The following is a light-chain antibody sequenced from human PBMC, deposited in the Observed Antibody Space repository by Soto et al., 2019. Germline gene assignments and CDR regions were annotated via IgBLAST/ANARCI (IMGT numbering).Light chain of an antibody. CDR3: CSYAGSSTFFV. CDR2: GVD. V-gene: IGLV2-11*01. J-gene: IGLJ1*01. CDR1: SSDVGASGY. Sequence: QSALTQPRSVSGSPGQSVTISCTGTSSDVGASGYVSWYQHHPGKAPKLIIYGVDKRPSGVPDRFSGSKSGNTASLTISGLQAEDEADYSCCSYAGSSTFFVFGTGTKVTVL.